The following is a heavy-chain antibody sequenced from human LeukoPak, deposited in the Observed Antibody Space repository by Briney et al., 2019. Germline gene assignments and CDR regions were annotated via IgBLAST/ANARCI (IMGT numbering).Heavy chain of an antibody. CDR2: ISAYNGNT. CDR1: GYTFTSYG. D-gene: IGHD6-19*01. V-gene: IGHV1-18*04. CDR3: ARDSDKYNRGWLYPDY. Sequence: ASVKVSCKASGYTFTSYGISWVRQAPGQGLEWMGWISAYNGNTNYAQKLQGRVTMTTDTSTSTAYMELRSLRSDDTAVYYCARDSDKYNRGWLYPDYWGQGTLVTVSS. J-gene: IGHJ4*02.